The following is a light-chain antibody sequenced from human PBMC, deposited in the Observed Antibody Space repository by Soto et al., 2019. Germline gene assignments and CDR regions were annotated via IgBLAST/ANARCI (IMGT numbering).Light chain of an antibody. J-gene: IGKJ1*01. CDR2: RTS. CDR3: QQFGSPLRT. Sequence: EVVLTQSPGTLSLSPGERATLSCRASQSVSSHYIAWYQQQPGQAPRLLIYRTSSRATGVPDRFSGSGSGTDLTLTIGRLEPEDFAVYYCQQFGSPLRTFGQGTKVEVK. CDR1: QSVSSHY. V-gene: IGKV3-20*01.